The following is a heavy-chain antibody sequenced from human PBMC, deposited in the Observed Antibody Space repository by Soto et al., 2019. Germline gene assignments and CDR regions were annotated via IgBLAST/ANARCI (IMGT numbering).Heavy chain of an antibody. J-gene: IGHJ6*02. V-gene: IGHV1-69*06. Sequence: QVQLVQSGAEVKKPGSSVKVSCKASGGTFSSYAISWVRQAPGQGLEWMGGIIPIFGTANYAQKFQGRVTITAEKSTSTAYMELSSLRSEDTAVYYCAREVARDPITMERGSYYYYGMDVWGQGTTVTVSS. CDR2: IIPIFGTA. CDR1: GGTFSSYA. D-gene: IGHD3-10*01. CDR3: AREVARDPITMERGSYYYYGMDV.